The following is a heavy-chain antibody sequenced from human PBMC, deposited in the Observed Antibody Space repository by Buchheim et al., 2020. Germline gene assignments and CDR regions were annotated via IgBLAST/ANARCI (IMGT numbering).Heavy chain of an antibody. J-gene: IGHJ4*02. CDR3: ARDRVATPWYYFDS. CDR2: IDFTGTT. D-gene: IGHD5-12*01. Sequence: QLQLQESGLGLVRPPGTLSLRCIVSGGSISSSTYYWAWIRQPPGKGLEWIGSIDFTGTTYYNPSLKGRVIISIDKSKNQFSLKLSSVTAADTAVYYCARDRVATPWYYFDSWGQGTL. CDR1: GGSISSSTYY. V-gene: IGHV4-39*07.